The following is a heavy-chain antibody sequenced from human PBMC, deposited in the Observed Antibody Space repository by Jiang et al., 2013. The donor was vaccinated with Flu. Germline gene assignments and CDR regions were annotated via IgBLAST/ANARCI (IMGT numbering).Heavy chain of an antibody. CDR2: ISRSGGST. V-gene: IGHV1-46*01. D-gene: IGHD1-26*01. J-gene: IGHJ4*02. CDR3: ARNSGEGKFDY. Sequence: KASGYTFTNYHMHWVRQAPGQGLEWMGAISRSGGSTTYAQKFQGRVTITRDTSASTAYMELSSLRSEDTTMYYCARNSGEGKFDYWGQGTLVTVSS. CDR1: GYTFTNYH.